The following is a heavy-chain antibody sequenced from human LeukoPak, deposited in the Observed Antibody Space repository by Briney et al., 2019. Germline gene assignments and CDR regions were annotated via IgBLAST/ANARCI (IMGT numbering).Heavy chain of an antibody. CDR3: ASRGDYPSD. D-gene: IGHD2-21*01. V-gene: IGHV3-23*01. CDR1: GFTFSSYA. Sequence: GGSLRLSCAASGFTFSSYAMSWVRQAPGKGLEWVSTISATTGSTHYADSVKGRFTISRDNSKNTLYLQMNSLRAEDTAVYYFASRGDYPSDGGQGTLVTVSS. CDR2: ISATTGST. J-gene: IGHJ4*02.